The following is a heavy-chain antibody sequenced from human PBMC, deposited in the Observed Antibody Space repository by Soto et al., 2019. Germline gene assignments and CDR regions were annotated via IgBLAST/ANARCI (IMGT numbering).Heavy chain of an antibody. CDR1: GFSFSSYA. J-gene: IGHJ4*02. D-gene: IGHD4-17*01. CDR2: ISKDGMNK. Sequence: GGSLRLSCTASGFSFSSYAMYWFRQPPGKGLEWVAVISKDGMNKNYADSVKGRVTVSRDNANYSLDLQLNSLRGEDTAMYYCAREGGDFDYGDHHYFDYWGQGTLVTVSS. CDR3: AREGGDFDYGDHHYFDY. V-gene: IGHV3-30*04.